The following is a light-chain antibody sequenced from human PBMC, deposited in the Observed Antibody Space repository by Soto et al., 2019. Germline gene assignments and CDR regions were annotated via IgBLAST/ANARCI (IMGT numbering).Light chain of an antibody. CDR3: QQYGSSQPT. CDR1: QSVSSY. Sequence: EIVLTQSPATLSLSPGERATLSCRASQSVSSYLAWYQQKPGQAPSLLIYDASNRATGIPARFSGSGSGTDFTLTISSLEPEDFAVYYCQQYGSSQPTFGGGTKVDIK. V-gene: IGKV3-11*01. J-gene: IGKJ4*01. CDR2: DAS.